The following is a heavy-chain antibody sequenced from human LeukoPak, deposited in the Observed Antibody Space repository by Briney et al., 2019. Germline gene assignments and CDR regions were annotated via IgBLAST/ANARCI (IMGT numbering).Heavy chain of an antibody. D-gene: IGHD3-3*01. CDR2: ISGSGATT. J-gene: IGHJ4*02. CDR3: AKDHIWNGIAIYGVTED. CDR1: GFTFGHYT. V-gene: IGHV3-23*01. Sequence: PGGSLTLSCAASGFTFGHYTLSWVRQAPGKGLEWVSLISGSGATTYYADSVKGRFTISRDNSKNTLYLQMTSLGAEDTAVYYCAKDHIWNGIAIYGVTEDWGQGTLVTVSS.